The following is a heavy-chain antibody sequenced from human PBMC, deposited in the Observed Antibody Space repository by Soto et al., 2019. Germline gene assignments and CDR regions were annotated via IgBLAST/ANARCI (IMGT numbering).Heavy chain of an antibody. CDR1: GGSISSSSYY. D-gene: IGHD3-9*01. J-gene: IGHJ4*02. CDR2: IYYSGTT. Sequence: PSETLSLTCTVSGGSISSSSYYWGWIRQPPGKGLEWIGSIYYSGTTYYNPSLKSRVTMSVDTSKNQFSLKLSSVTAADTAVYYCARHRGYYDILTGYYTELNFDYWGQGTLVTVSS. V-gene: IGHV4-39*01. CDR3: ARHRGYYDILTGYYTELNFDY.